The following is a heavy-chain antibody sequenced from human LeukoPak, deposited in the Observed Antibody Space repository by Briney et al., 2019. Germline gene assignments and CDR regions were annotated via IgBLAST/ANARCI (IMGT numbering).Heavy chain of an antibody. D-gene: IGHD3-3*01. CDR1: GYTLTELS. CDR2: ISYDGSNK. CDR3: AKSMPGGGVVIIDYYYGMDV. V-gene: IGHV3-30*18. Sequence: SCKVSGYTLTELSMHWVRQAPGKGLEWVAVISYDGSNKYYADSVKGRFTISRGNSKNTLYLQMNSLRAEDTAVYYCAKSMPGGGVVIIDYYYGMDVWGQGTTVTVSS. J-gene: IGHJ6*02.